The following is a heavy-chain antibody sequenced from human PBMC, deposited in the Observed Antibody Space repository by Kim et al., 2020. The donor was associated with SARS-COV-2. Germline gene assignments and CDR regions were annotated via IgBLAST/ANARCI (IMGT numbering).Heavy chain of an antibody. Sequence: SETLSLTCTVSGGSISSYYWSWIRQPPGKGLEWIGYIYYSGSTNYNPSLKSRVTISVDTSKNQFSLKLSSVTAADTAVYYCARAFKRRTPYCSSTSCYEGPYYYYGMDVWGQGTTVTVSS. CDR2: IYYSGST. V-gene: IGHV4-59*13. D-gene: IGHD2-2*01. CDR3: ARAFKRRTPYCSSTSCYEGPYYYYGMDV. J-gene: IGHJ6*02. CDR1: GGSISSYY.